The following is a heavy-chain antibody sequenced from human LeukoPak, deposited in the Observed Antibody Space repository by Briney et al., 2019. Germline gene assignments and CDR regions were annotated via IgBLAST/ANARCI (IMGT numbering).Heavy chain of an antibody. J-gene: IGHJ6*03. D-gene: IGHD3-10*01. CDR1: GFTVSSNY. V-gene: IGHV3-11*04. CDR2: ISSSGSTI. CDR3: ARDRYYYGSGYYYYMDV. Sequence: GGSLRLSCAASGFTVSSNYMSWIRQAPGKGLEWVSYISSSGSTIYYADSVKGRFTISRDNAKNSLYLQMNSLRAEDTAVYYCARDRYYYGSGYYYYMDVWGKGTTVTVSS.